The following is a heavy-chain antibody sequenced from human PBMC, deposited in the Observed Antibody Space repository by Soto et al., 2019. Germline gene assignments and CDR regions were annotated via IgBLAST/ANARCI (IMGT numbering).Heavy chain of an antibody. D-gene: IGHD6-6*01. CDR3: ARVRESSSTFYYYYGMDV. Sequence: SETLSLTCAVYGGSFSGYYWSWIRQPPGKGLEWIGEINHSGSTNYNPSLKSRVTISVDTSKNQFSLKLSSVTAADTAVYYCARVRESSSTFYYYYGMDVWGQGTTVTVSS. V-gene: IGHV4-34*01. CDR2: INHSGST. J-gene: IGHJ6*02. CDR1: GGSFSGYY.